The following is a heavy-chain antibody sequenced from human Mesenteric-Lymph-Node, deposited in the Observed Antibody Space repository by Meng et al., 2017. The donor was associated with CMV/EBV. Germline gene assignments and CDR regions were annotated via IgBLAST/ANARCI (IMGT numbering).Heavy chain of an antibody. CDR3: ARGSYQPLLLSALDY. CDR1: EFTFSDYS. V-gene: IGHV3-21*01. J-gene: IGHJ4*02. Sequence: GESLKISCAASEFTFSDYSMNWVRQAPGKGLEWVSFISNTGKYIYYADPVKGRFTISRDNAKNSLYLQINSLRAEDTAVYYCARGSYQPLLLSALDYWGQGTLVTVSS. D-gene: IGHD2-15*01. CDR2: ISNTGKYI.